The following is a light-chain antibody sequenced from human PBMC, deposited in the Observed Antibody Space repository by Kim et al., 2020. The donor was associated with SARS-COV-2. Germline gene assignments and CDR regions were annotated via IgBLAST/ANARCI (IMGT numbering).Light chain of an antibody. J-gene: IGKJ1*01. V-gene: IGKV3-15*01. CDR1: QSVNNN. CDR3: QQYNNWPWT. Sequence: EVVLTQSPVTLSVSPGERGTLSCRASQSVNNNLAWYQQKPGQAPRLLIYSASTRATDIPGRFSGSGSGTEFTITISSLQSEDFAVYYCQQYNNWPWTFGQGTKVDIK. CDR2: SAS.